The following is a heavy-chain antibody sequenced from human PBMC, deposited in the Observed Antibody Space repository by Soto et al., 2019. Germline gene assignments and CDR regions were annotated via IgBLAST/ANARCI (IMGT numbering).Heavy chain of an antibody. D-gene: IGHD7-27*01. Sequence: XETLSLTCTVSGGSISSSSYYWGWIRQPPGKGLEWIGSIYYSGSTYYNPSLKSRVTISVDTSKNQFSLKLSSVTAADTAVYYCARNGDSDIRYYGMDVWGQGTTVTVSS. CDR2: IYYSGST. CDR1: GGSISSSSYY. V-gene: IGHV4-39*01. J-gene: IGHJ6*02. CDR3: ARNGDSDIRYYGMDV.